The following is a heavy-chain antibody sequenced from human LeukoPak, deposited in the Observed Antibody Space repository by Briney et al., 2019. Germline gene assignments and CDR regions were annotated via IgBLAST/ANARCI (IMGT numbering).Heavy chain of an antibody. V-gene: IGHV3-21*01. Sequence: GGSLRLSCAASGFTFSSYTMNWVRQAPGKGLEWVSSISSTSIYIYYADSVKGRFTISRDNAKNSLYLQMNSLRAEDTAVYSCARVRAHCYDNSGYLAISGAFDIWGQGTMVTVSS. CDR3: ARVRAHCYDNSGYLAISGAFDI. CDR2: ISSTSIYI. CDR1: GFTFSSYT. J-gene: IGHJ3*02. D-gene: IGHD3-22*01.